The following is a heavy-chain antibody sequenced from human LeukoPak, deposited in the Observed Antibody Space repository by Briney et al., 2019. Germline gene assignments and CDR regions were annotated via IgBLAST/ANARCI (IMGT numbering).Heavy chain of an antibody. V-gene: IGHV3-66*01. CDR3: ARVSPFDY. Sequence: PGGSLRLSCAASGFTFSSNYMSWARQAPGKGLEWVSVIYSGGSTYYADSVQGRFTISRDNAKNTLYLQMNSLRAEDTAVYYCARVSPFDYWGQGTLVTVSS. J-gene: IGHJ4*02. CDR2: IYSGGST. CDR1: GFTFSSNY.